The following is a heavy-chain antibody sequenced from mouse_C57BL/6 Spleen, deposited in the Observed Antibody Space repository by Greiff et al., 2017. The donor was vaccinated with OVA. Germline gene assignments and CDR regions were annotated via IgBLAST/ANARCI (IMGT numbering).Heavy chain of an antibody. CDR2: ISYDGSN. V-gene: IGHV3-6*01. D-gene: IGHD2-1*01. Sequence: EVHLVESGPGLVKPSQSLSLTCSVTGYSITSGYYWNWIRQFPGNKLEWMGYISYDGSNNYNPSLKNRISITRDTSKNQFFLKLNSVTTEDTAKYFCVFYSGPKGFAYWGQGTLVTVSA. CDR3: VFYSGPKGFAY. CDR1: GYSITSGYY. J-gene: IGHJ3*01.